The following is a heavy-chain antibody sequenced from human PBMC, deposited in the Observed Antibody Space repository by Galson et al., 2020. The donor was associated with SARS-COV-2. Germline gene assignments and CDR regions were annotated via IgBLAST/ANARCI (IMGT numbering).Heavy chain of an antibody. D-gene: IGHD3-3*01. CDR3: AKNYVFWIGYHTGYFYAVDV. J-gene: IGHJ6*02. Sequence: ASVKVSCKASGYTFTGNYIHWVRQAPGQGLEWMGWINPDTGGTNYAQSFQGRVTMTRDTSISTAYLELSSLRSDDTAVYHCAKNYVFWIGYHTGYFYAVDVWGQGATVNVFS. V-gene: IGHV1-2*02. CDR1: GYTFTGNY. CDR2: INPDTGGT.